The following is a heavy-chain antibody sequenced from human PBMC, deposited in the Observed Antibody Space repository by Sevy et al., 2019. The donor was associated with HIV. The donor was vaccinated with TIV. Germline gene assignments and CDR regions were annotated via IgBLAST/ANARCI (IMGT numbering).Heavy chain of an antibody. CDR1: GFTFSPYW. CDR3: ARGVGLDC. D-gene: IGHD1-26*01. Sequence: GESLKISCAASGFTFSPYWMTWVRQAPGKGLEWVANIRPDGSDKYYVDSVKARFTISRDNAKNSLYLQMNSLRADDTAMYYCARGVGLDCWGQGALVTVSS. V-gene: IGHV3-7*01. J-gene: IGHJ4*02. CDR2: IRPDGSDK.